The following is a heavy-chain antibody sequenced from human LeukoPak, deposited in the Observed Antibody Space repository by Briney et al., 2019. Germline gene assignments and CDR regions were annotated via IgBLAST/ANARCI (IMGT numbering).Heavy chain of an antibody. CDR3: ARAYGSGLGIDY. CDR1: GFTLSSYA. V-gene: IGHV3-23*01. Sequence: GGSLRLSCAASGFTLSSYAMSWVRQGPGKGLEWVSAISVSGNTYHADSVKGRFTISRDSSKNTLYLQMNSLRAEDTAVYYCARAYGSGLGIDYWGQGTLVTVSS. J-gene: IGHJ4*02. CDR2: ISVSGNT. D-gene: IGHD3-10*01.